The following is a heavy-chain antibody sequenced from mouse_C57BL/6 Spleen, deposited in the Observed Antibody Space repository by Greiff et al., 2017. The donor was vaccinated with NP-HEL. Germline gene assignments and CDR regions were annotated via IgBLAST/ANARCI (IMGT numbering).Heavy chain of an antibody. CDR2: ISNGGGST. CDR1: GFTFSDYY. J-gene: IGHJ4*01. Sequence: DVMLVESGGGLVQPGGSLKLSCAASGFTFSDYYMYWVRQTPEKRLEWVAYISNGGGSTYYPDTVKGRFTISRDNAKNTLYLQMSRLKSEDTAMYYCARQGITTDYAMDYWGQGTSVTVSS. V-gene: IGHV5-12*01. CDR3: ARQGITTDYAMDY. D-gene: IGHD1-1*01.